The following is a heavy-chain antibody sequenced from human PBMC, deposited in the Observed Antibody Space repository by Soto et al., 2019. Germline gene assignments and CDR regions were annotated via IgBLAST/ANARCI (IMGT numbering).Heavy chain of an antibody. V-gene: IGHV4-59*01. Sequence: SETLSRTCTVSGDSISTFYWGWMRQSPGKELEWIGYVYYTGSTNYNPSLKSRVTISVDRSKNQFSLKLTSANAADTAVYYCARGRTVRNYADDSSDYFYFFDYWGQGTQVTVSS. D-gene: IGHD3-22*01. CDR3: ARGRTVRNYADDSSDYFYFFDY. J-gene: IGHJ4*02. CDR2: VYYTGST. CDR1: GDSISTFY.